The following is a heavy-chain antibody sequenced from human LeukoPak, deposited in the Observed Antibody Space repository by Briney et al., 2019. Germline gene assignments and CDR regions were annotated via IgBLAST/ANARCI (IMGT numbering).Heavy chain of an antibody. CDR2: IYNSGST. D-gene: IGHD5-18*01. J-gene: IGHJ2*01. CDR3: ARDSGYSYGYRYWYFDL. Sequence: KPSETLSLTCTVSGASISSYHWSWIRQPPGKGLEWIGDIYNSGSTNYKPSLKSRVTISVDTSKNQFSLKLSSVTAADTALYYCARDSGYSYGYRYWYFDLWGRGTLVTVSS. V-gene: IGHV4-59*01. CDR1: GASISSYH.